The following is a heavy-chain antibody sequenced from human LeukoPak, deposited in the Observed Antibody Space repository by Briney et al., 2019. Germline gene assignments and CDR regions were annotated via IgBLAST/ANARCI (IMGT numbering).Heavy chain of an antibody. J-gene: IGHJ1*01. Sequence: PGGSLRLSCAASGFTFSSYGMHWVRQAPGKGLEWVAVIWYDGSNKYYGGSVKGRFTISRDNSKKTLYLQMNSLRVGDTAVYYCARGDGYNDAEYLQHWGQGTLVTVS. CDR3: ARGDGYNDAEYLQH. CDR1: GFTFSSYG. D-gene: IGHD5-24*01. CDR2: IWYDGSNK. V-gene: IGHV3-33*01.